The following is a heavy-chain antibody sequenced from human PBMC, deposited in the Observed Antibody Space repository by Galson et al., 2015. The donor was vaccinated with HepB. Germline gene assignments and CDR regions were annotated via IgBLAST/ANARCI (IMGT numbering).Heavy chain of an antibody. CDR3: ARVRGSSYSRLGWFDP. V-gene: IGHV1-3*01. CDR2: INAGNGNT. J-gene: IGHJ5*02. CDR1: GYTFTSYA. D-gene: IGHD1-26*01. Sequence: SVKVSCKASGYTFTSYAMHWVRQAPGQRLEWMGWINAGNGNTKYSQKFQGRVTITRDTSASTAYMELSSLRCEDTAVYYCARVRGSSYSRLGWFDPWGQGTLVTVSS.